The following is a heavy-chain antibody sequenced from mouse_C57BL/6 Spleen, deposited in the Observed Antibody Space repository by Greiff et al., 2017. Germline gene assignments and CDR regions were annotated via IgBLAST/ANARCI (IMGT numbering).Heavy chain of an antibody. Sequence: QVQLQQPGAELVMPGASVKLSCKASGYTFTSYWMHWVKQRPGQGLEWIGEIDPSDSYTNYNQKFKGKSTLTVDKSSSTAYMQLSSLTSEDSAVYYCASSYYSNFDYWGQGTTLTVSS. D-gene: IGHD2-5*01. CDR3: ASSYYSNFDY. CDR2: IDPSDSYT. CDR1: GYTFTSYW. J-gene: IGHJ2*01. V-gene: IGHV1-69*01.